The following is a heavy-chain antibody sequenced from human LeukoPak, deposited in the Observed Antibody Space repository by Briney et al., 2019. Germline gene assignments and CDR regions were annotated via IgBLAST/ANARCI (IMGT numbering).Heavy chain of an antibody. J-gene: IGHJ3*02. CDR1: GGSISSGGYY. CDR3: ARDFPPLYYYDSSGYGAYAFDI. CDR2: IYHSGST. Sequence: SETLSLTCTVSGGSISSGGYYWSWIRQPPGKGLEWIGYIYHSGSTYYNPSLKSRVTISVDRSKNQFSLKLSSVTAADTAVYYYARDFPPLYYYDSSGYGAYAFDIWGQGTMVTVSS. D-gene: IGHD3-22*01. V-gene: IGHV4-30-2*01.